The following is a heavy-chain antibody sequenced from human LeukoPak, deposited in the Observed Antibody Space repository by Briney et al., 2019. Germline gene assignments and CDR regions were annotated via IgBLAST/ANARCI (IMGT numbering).Heavy chain of an antibody. J-gene: IGHJ3*02. CDR2: INWNGGST. Sequence: GGSLRLSCAASGFTFSSYWMSWVRQAPGKGLEWVSGINWNGGSTGYADSVKGRFTISRDNAKNSLYLQMNSLRAEDTALYYCARVYYYDSSGYHDAFDIWGQGTMVTVSS. V-gene: IGHV3-20*04. CDR1: GFTFSSYW. D-gene: IGHD3-22*01. CDR3: ARVYYYDSSGYHDAFDI.